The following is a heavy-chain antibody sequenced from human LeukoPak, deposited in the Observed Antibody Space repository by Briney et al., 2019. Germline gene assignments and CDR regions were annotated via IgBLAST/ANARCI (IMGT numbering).Heavy chain of an antibody. J-gene: IGHJ6*03. CDR1: GGSFSGYY. D-gene: IGHD3-9*01. CDR2: INHTGST. CDR3: ARVDWLYDYYYFMDV. V-gene: IGHV4-34*01. Sequence: SETLSLTCAVYGGSFSGYYWSWIRQPPGKGLEWIGEINHTGSTNYNPSLKSRVTISVDASKNQFSLELSSVTAADTAVYYCARVDWLYDYYYFMDVWGKGTTVTVSS.